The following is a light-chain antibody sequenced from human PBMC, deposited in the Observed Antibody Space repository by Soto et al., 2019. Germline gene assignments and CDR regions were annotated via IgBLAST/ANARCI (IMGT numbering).Light chain of an antibody. CDR1: QSVSSN. J-gene: IGKJ4*01. V-gene: IGKV3-15*01. CDR3: QQYNASPPLT. Sequence: EIVMTQSPATLSVSPGERATLSCRASQSVSSNLAWYQQKPGQAPRLLIFGASTRATGIPARFSGSGSGTEFTLIISSLQSEDAAIYYCQQYNASPPLTFGGGIKVDIK. CDR2: GAS.